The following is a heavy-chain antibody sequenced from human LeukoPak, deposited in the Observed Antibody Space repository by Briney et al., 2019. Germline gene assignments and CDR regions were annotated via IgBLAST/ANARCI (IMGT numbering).Heavy chain of an antibody. Sequence: PSETLSLTCAVYGGSFSGYYWSWIRQPPGKGLEWIGEINHSGGTNYNPSLKSRVTISVDTSKNQFSLKLSSVTAADTAVYYCARSGRGYEDAFDIWGQGTMVTVSS. CDR1: GGSFSGYY. V-gene: IGHV4-34*01. D-gene: IGHD5-12*01. CDR2: INHSGGT. J-gene: IGHJ3*02. CDR3: ARSGRGYEDAFDI.